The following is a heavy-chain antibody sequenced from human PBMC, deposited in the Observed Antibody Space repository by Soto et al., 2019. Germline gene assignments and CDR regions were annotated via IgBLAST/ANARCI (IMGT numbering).Heavy chain of an antibody. CDR1: GFTLSTYS. Sequence: EVQLVESGGGLVQPGGSLRLSCTASGFTLSTYSMNWVRQAPGKGLEWVSYINSGSTTMYYADSVRGRFTISRDNAKNSLYLQMNSLRDEDTAVYYCARDTDDSSGWLNWFDPWGPGTPVTVSS. V-gene: IGHV3-48*02. CDR3: ARDTDDSSGWLNWFDP. J-gene: IGHJ5*02. CDR2: INSGSTTM. D-gene: IGHD3-22*01.